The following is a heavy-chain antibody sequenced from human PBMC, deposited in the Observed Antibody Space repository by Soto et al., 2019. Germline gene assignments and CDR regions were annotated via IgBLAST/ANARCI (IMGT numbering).Heavy chain of an antibody. CDR1: GFIFNNAW. J-gene: IGHJ2*01. CDR3: TTAGPRDWYYNL. V-gene: IGHV3-15*01. CDR2: IKSRPDGGTA. Sequence: EVHLVESGGGVVEPGGSLRLSCAASGFIFNNAWMTWVRQAPGKGLEWVAHIKSRPDGGTADYAASVKGRFTISRDDSRYTLYLQMNSLRIEDTAVYYCTTAGPRDWYYNLWCRGTLVTVSS.